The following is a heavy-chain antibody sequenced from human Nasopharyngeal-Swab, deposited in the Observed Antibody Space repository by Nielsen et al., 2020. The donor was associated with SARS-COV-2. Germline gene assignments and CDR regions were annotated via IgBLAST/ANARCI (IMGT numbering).Heavy chain of an antibody. J-gene: IGHJ4*02. D-gene: IGHD6-19*01. V-gene: IGHV3-30*18. CDR2: ISYDGSNK. Sequence: GESLKISCAASGFIFSSYGLHWVRQAPGKGLEWVAVISYDGSNKYYADSVKGRFTISRDNSKNTLYLQMNSLRAEDTAVYYCAKDFTPKQWLVPLDYWGQGTLVTVSS. CDR3: AKDFTPKQWLVPLDY. CDR1: GFIFSSYG.